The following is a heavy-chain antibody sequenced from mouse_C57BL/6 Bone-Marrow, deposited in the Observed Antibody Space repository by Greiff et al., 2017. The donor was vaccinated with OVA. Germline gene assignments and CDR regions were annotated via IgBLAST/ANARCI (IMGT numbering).Heavy chain of an antibody. Sequence: QVQLQQSGPGLVRPSQSLSITCTVSGFSLTSYGVHWVRRSPGKGLEWLGVIWRGGSTDYNAAFISRLSISKDNSKSQVFLKMNSLQADDTAVYYCARNWPPYFDVWGTGTTVTVSS. V-gene: IGHV2-2*01. J-gene: IGHJ1*03. CDR2: IWRGGST. CDR1: GFSLTSYG. CDR3: ARNWPPYFDV.